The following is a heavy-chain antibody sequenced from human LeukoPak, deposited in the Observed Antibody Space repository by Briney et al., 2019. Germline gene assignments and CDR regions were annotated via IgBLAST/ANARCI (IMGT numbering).Heavy chain of an antibody. CDR1: GGTFSSYA. CDR2: IIPIFGTA. CDR3: ARDLVDYDAFDI. J-gene: IGHJ3*02. Sequence: SVTVSCKASGGTFSSYAISWVRQAPGQGLEWMGGIIPIFGTANYAQKFQGRVTITTDESTSTAYMELSSLRSEDTAVYYCARDLVDYDAFDIWGQGTMVTVSS. V-gene: IGHV1-69*05. D-gene: IGHD4-11*01.